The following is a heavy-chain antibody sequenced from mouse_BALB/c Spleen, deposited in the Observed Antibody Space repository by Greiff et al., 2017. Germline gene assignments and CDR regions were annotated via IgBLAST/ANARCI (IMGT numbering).Heavy chain of an antibody. J-gene: IGHJ4*01. CDR3: AREEGGYYVMDY. Sequence: EVQRVESGPGLVKPSQSLSLTCSVTGYSITSGYYWNWIRQFPGNKLEWMGYISYDGSNNYNPSLKNRISITRDTSKNQFFLKLNSVTTEDTATYYCAREEGGYYVMDYWGQGTSVTVSS. D-gene: IGHD1-1*02. CDR1: GYSITSGYY. CDR2: ISYDGSN. V-gene: IGHV3-6*02.